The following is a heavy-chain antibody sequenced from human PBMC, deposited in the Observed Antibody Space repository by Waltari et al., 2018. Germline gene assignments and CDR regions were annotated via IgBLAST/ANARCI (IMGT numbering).Heavy chain of an antibody. J-gene: IGHJ2*01. CDR2: INTGGSTT. Sequence: EVQLVESGGGLVQPGGSLRLSCVASGFTFSSNWMHWVRQAPGKGLVWCARINTGGSTTNYADSVKGRFTISRDNAKNTVDLKINSLRAEDTAVYYCARGKKDGWYLDLWGRGSLVTVSS. CDR1: GFTFSSNW. CDR3: ARGKKDGWYLDL. V-gene: IGHV3-74*01.